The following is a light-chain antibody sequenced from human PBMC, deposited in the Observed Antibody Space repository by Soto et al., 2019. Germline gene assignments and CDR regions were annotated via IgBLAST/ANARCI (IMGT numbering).Light chain of an antibody. Sequence: DIQMTQSPSTLSASVGDRVSIACRASQSNSSSLAWYQQKPGKAPKLLIYDASSLESGVPSRFSGSGSGTEFTLSINSLQPQDFATYYCQQYHRYSWTFGQGTKVEIK. CDR3: QQYHRYSWT. CDR1: QSNSSS. J-gene: IGKJ1*01. V-gene: IGKV1-5*01. CDR2: DAS.